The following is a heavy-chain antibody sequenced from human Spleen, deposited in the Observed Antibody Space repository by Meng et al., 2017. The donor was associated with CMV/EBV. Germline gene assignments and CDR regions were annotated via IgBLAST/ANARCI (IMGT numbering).Heavy chain of an antibody. CDR3: VRVRVRGAHAFDL. D-gene: IGHD3-10*02. J-gene: IGHJ4*02. V-gene: IGHV3-74*01. CDR2: INVAQSVI. Sequence: CAISGFIFTDFLIHWVLQAPGNVLDWVSRINVAQSVINYVDSVKGRFTMSRDNAKRTVYLQMNSLRVEDMATYYCVRVRVRGAHAFDLWGQGVLVTVSS. CDR1: GFIFTDFL.